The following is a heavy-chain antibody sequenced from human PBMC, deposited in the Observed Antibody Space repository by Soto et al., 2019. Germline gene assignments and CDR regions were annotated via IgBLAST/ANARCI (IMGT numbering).Heavy chain of an antibody. CDR2: IIPIFGTA. CDR3: ARLRGLGWGYGMDV. CDR1: GGTFSSYA. Sequence: QVQLVQSGAEVKKPGSSVKVSCKASGGTFSSYAISWVRQAPGQGLEWMGGIIPIFGTANYAQKFQGRVTXXAXEXXSTAYMELSSLRSEDTAVYYCARLRGLGWGYGMDVWGQGTTVTVSS. D-gene: IGHD6-19*01. J-gene: IGHJ6*02. V-gene: IGHV1-69*12.